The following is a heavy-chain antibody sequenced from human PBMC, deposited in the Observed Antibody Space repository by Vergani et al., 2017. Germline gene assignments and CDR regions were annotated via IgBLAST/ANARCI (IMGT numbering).Heavy chain of an antibody. CDR3: ARVWRWLQRPAGYYYYXMDV. V-gene: IGHV4-61*08. D-gene: IGHD5-24*01. Sequence: QLQLQESGSGLVKPSQTLSLTCAVSGGSISSGGYSWSWIRQPPGKGLEWIGYIYYSGSTNYNPSLKSRVTISVDTSKNQFSLKLSSVTAADTAVYYCARVWRWLQRPAGYYYYXMDVWGKGTTVTVSS. CDR1: GGSISSGGYS. CDR2: IYYSGST. J-gene: IGHJ6*03.